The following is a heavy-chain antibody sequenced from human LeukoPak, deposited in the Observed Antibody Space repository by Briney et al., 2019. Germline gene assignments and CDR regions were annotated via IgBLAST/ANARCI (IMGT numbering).Heavy chain of an antibody. D-gene: IGHD3-3*01. J-gene: IGHJ4*02. CDR2: ISSDGSEK. V-gene: IGHV3-30-3*01. CDR1: EFSFSSYS. CDR3: ANLQGWSGYSFTDY. Sequence: GGSLRLSCAASEFSFSSYSMHWVRQAPGKGLESLAVISSDGSEKYYADSVKGRFTISRDNSKNTLYLQMNSLRAEDTAVYYCANLQGWSGYSFTDYWGQGTLVTVSS.